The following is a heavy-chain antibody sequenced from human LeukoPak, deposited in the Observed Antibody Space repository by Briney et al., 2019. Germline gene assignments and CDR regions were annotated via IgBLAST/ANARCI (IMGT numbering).Heavy chain of an antibody. J-gene: IGHJ1*01. Sequence: ASVKVSCKASGYAFTGYYLHWVRQAPGQGLEWMGWINPNSGGTNYAQKFQGRVTMTRDTSIITAYMELSRLRSDDTAVYFCARGYYDSSDYEYFQHWGQGTLVTVSS. CDR3: ARGYYDSSDYEYFQH. D-gene: IGHD3-22*01. CDR1: GYAFTGYY. CDR2: INPNSGGT. V-gene: IGHV1-2*02.